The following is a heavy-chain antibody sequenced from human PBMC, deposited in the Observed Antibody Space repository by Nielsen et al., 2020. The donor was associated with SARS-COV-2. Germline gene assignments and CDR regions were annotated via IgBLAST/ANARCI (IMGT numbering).Heavy chain of an antibody. CDR3: AKDLIRYLEWIPES. D-gene: IGHD3-3*01. J-gene: IGHJ5*02. V-gene: IGHV3-30*18. Sequence: GESLKISCAASGFTFSSYAMSWVRQAPGKGLEWVAVISYDGVNIFYGDSVKGRFTISRDNSKSTVYLQMNSLRVEDTAVYYCAKDLIRYLEWIPESWGQGTLVTVSS. CDR1: GFTFSSYA. CDR2: ISYDGVNI.